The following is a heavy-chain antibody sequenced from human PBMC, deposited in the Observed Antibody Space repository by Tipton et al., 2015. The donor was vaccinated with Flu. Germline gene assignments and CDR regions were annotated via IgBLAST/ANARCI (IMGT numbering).Heavy chain of an antibody. Sequence: SLRLSCAASGFTFSSYAMSWVRQAPGKGLEWVSAISGSGGSTYYADSVKGRFTISRDNSKNTLYLQMNSLRAEDTAVYYCAKRVGYNWNFYYYYYYMDVWGKGTTVTVSS. J-gene: IGHJ6*03. CDR3: AKRVGYNWNFYYYYYYMDV. CDR2: ISGSGGST. D-gene: IGHD1-7*01. V-gene: IGHV3-23*01. CDR1: GFTFSSYA.